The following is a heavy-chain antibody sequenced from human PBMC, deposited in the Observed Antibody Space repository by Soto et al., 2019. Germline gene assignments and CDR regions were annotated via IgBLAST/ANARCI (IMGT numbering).Heavy chain of an antibody. CDR2: INPGSGNT. V-gene: IGHV1-2*02. CDR1: GYTFTGYY. CDR3: ASDLGYIDY. J-gene: IGHJ4*02. Sequence: ASVKVSCKASGYTFTGYYMHWVRQAPGQGLEWMGWINPGSGNTNYSQKFQGRVTMTRDTSTSTAYMELSSLRSEDTAVYYCASDLGYIDYWGQGTLVTVSS. D-gene: IGHD2-2*02.